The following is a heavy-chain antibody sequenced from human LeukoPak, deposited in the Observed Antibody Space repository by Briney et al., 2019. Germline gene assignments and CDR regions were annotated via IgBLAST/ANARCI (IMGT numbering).Heavy chain of an antibody. CDR3: AKDPIWQQLPTVDY. D-gene: IGHD6-13*01. CDR1: GFTFSSYG. J-gene: IGHJ4*02. Sequence: GGSLRLSCAASGFTFSSYGMHWVRQAPGKGLEWVAVISYDGSNKYYADSVKGRFTISRDNSKNTLYLQMNSLRAEDTAVYYCAKDPIWQQLPTVDYWGQGTLVTVSS. CDR2: ISYDGSNK. V-gene: IGHV3-30*18.